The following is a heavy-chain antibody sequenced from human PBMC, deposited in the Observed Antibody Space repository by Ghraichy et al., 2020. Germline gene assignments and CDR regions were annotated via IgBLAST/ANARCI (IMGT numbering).Heavy chain of an antibody. Sequence: SGPTLVKPTQTLTLTCTFSGFSLSTSGMCVSWIRQPPGKALEWLARIDWDDDKYYSTSLKTRLTISKDTSKNQVVLTMTNMDPVDTATYYCARILSAAGGGYYYDGMDVWGQGTTVTVSS. CDR3: ARILSAAGGGYYYDGMDV. D-gene: IGHD1-14*01. J-gene: IGHJ6*02. CDR1: GFSLSTSGMC. V-gene: IGHV2-70*11. CDR2: IDWDDDK.